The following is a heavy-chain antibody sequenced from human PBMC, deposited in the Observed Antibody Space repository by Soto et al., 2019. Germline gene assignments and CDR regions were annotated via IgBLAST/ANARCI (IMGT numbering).Heavy chain of an antibody. CDR1: GYSFTSYW. J-gene: IGHJ6*02. Sequence: GESLKISCKGSGYSFTSYWIGWVRQMPGKGLEWMGIIYPGDSDTRYSPSFQGQVTISADKSISTAYLQWSSLKASDTAMYYCATSAPIAAAGTVDYYGMDVWGQGTTVTSP. CDR2: IYPGDSDT. CDR3: ATSAPIAAAGTVDYYGMDV. D-gene: IGHD6-13*01. V-gene: IGHV5-51*01.